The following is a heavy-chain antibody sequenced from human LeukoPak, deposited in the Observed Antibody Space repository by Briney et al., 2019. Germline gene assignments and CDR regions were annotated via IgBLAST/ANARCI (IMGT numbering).Heavy chain of an antibody. CDR2: SNAGNGNT. J-gene: IGHJ5*02. V-gene: IGHV1-3*01. CDR1: GYTFTSYA. CDR3: ARAPGSSSWGTYNWFDP. Sequence: ASVKVSCKASGYTFTSYAMHWVRQAPGQRLEWMGWSNAGNGNTKYSQKFQGRVTITRDTSASTAYMELSSLRSEDTAVYYCARAPGSSSWGTYNWFDPWGQGTLVTVSS. D-gene: IGHD6-13*01.